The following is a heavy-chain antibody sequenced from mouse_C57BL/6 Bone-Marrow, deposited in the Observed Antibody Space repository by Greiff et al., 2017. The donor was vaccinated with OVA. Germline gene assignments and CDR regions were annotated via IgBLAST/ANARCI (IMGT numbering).Heavy chain of an antibody. J-gene: IGHJ1*03. Sequence: QVLLQQSGPELVKPGASVKISCKASGYAFSSSWMNWVQQRPGKGLEWIGRIYPGDGATNYNGKFKGTATLTAAKSSSTTYMQLSSLTSEDSAVYSGARAPYGNDAPGYCDVWGRGTTVTVSS. CDR1: GYAFSSSW. CDR3: ARAPYGNDAPGYCDV. V-gene: IGHV1-82*01. CDR2: IYPGDGAT. D-gene: IGHD2-2*01.